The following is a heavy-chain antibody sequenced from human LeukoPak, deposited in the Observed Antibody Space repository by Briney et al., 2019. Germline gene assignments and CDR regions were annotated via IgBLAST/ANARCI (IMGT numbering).Heavy chain of an antibody. CDR3: ARGFFDY. Sequence: PSETLSLTCTVSCGSISSGSYYWSWIRQPAGKGLEWIGRIFTSGSTNYNPSLKSRVTISVDTSKNQFSLKLSSVTAADTAVYYCARGFFDYWGQGTLVTVSS. V-gene: IGHV4-61*02. J-gene: IGHJ4*02. CDR1: CGSISSGSYY. CDR2: IFTSGST.